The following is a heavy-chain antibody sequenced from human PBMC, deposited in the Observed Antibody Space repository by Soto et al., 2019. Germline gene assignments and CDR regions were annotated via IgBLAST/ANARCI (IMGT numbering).Heavy chain of an antibody. V-gene: IGHV4-34*01. CDR1: GGSFSGYY. CDR2: INHSGST. CDR3: ARAMGTMFRGVIRLFDY. Sequence: QVQLQQWGAGLLKPSETLSLTCAVYGGSFSGYYWSWIRQPPGKGLEWIGEINHSGSTNYNPSLKSRFTISEDTSKNRFSRKLSSVTAADTAGYYGARAMGTMFRGVIRLFDYWGQGTLVTVSS. D-gene: IGHD3-10*01. J-gene: IGHJ4*02.